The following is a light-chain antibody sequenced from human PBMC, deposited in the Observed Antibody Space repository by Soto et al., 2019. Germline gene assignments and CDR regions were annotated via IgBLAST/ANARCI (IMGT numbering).Light chain of an antibody. Sequence: QPVLTQSSSASASLGSSVKLTCTLSSGHSSYIIAWHQQQPGKAPRYLMKLEGSGSYNKGSGVPDRFSGSSSGADRYLTISNLQFEDEANYYCETWESNTRGFGGGTKQTVL. V-gene: IGLV4-60*02. J-gene: IGLJ2*01. CDR3: ETWESNTRG. CDR1: SGHSSYI. CDR2: LEGSGSY.